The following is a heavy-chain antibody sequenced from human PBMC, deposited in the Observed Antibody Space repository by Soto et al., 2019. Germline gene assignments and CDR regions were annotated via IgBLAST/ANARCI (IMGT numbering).Heavy chain of an antibody. V-gene: IGHV3-7*03. CDR3: AMGTSPSED. CDR2: INQDGSET. J-gene: IGHJ4*01. CDR1: GFMFSSYW. D-gene: IGHD7-27*01. Sequence: EVQLVESGGGLVQPGGSLRLSCAASGFMFSSYWMTWVRQAPGKGLEWVANINQDGSETYYVDSVKGRFTISRDNAKNLLYRAMNRLISRGTDVYYGAMGTSPSEDWGHGTLVPVSS.